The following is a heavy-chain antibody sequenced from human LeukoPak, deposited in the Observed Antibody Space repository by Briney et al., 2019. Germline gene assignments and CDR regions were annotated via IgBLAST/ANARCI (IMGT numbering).Heavy chain of an antibody. Sequence: GGSLRLSCVGSGFTVLDHAMHWVRQAPGKGLEWVSGIGWSSGRIDYADSVKGRFTSSRDNAKNSLYLQMNSLRAEDAAIYYCIKDIRPGGMDVWGQGITVTVSS. J-gene: IGHJ6*02. V-gene: IGHV3-9*01. CDR2: IGWSSGRI. D-gene: IGHD1-14*01. CDR3: IKDIRPGGMDV. CDR1: GFTVLDHA.